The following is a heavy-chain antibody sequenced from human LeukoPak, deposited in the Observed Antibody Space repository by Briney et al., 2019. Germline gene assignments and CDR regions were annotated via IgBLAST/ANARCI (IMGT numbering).Heavy chain of an antibody. CDR3: ARMGENGGYTTTFDY. D-gene: IGHD4-23*01. CDR2: IYYSGST. CDR1: GGSISSSSYY. V-gene: IGHV4-39*01. Sequence: PSETLSLTCTVSGGSISSSSYYWGWLRQPPGTGLEWIGSIYYSGSTYYNPSLKSRVTISIYKSKNQFSLKLSSVTAADTAVYYCARMGENGGYTTTFDYGGQGTLATVS. J-gene: IGHJ4*02.